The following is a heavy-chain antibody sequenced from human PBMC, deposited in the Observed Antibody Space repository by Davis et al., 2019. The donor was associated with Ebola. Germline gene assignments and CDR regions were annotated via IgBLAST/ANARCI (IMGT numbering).Heavy chain of an antibody. J-gene: IGHJ4*02. Sequence: AASVKVSCKASGYTFTSYGISWVRQAPGQGLEWMGRIIPILGIANYAQKFQGRVTITADKSTSTAYMELSSLRSEDTAVYYCARETGYSRGPDYWGQGTLVTVSS. CDR2: IIPILGIA. D-gene: IGHD4-11*01. CDR1: GYTFTSYG. CDR3: ARETGYSRGPDY. V-gene: IGHV1-69*04.